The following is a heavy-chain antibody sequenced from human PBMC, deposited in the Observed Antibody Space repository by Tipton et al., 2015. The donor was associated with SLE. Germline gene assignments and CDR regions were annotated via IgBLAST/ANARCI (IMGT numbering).Heavy chain of an antibody. V-gene: IGHV4-61*09. D-gene: IGHD3-9*01. CDR1: GGSIGSGSYY. J-gene: IGHJ3*02. Sequence: TLSLTCTVSGGSIGSGSYYWSWIRQPAGKGLEWIGYIYTSGSTNYNPSLKSRVTISVDTSKNQFSLKLSSVTAADTAVYYCARNHYHISTGYSDAFDIWGQGTMVTVSS. CDR3: ARNHYHISTGYSDAFDI. CDR2: IYTSGST.